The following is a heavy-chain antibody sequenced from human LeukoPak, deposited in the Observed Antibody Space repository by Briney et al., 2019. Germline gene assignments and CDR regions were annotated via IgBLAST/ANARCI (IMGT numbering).Heavy chain of an antibody. CDR3: ARASIAAAGYYFDY. CDR1: NGSMANFF. Sequence: PSENLSLTCYVYNGSMANFFWSWIRLPPGEGLEFLGFIWHNGSPGYNPSLKSRLTMSVDTSRTHCSMKLTAVTAADEAVYYCARASIAAAGYYFDYWGQGALVTVSS. V-gene: IGHV4-59*12. CDR2: IWHNGSP. D-gene: IGHD6-13*01. J-gene: IGHJ4*02.